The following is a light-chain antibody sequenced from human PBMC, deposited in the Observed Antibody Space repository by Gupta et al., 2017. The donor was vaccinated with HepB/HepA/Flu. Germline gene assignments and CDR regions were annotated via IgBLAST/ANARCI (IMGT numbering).Light chain of an antibody. CDR2: GAS. Sequence: VLTPSPYPLSFSPEDDASLSCWTSHVVSKKYFAWLQQKPGQAPRLLIYGASTREAGIPDRFSGSGSGTDFTLTISRLEPEDVAVYYCHQDDSTPRTFGQGTKVEIK. V-gene: IGKV3-20*01. CDR3: HQDDSTPRT. J-gene: IGKJ1*01. CDR1: HVVSKKY.